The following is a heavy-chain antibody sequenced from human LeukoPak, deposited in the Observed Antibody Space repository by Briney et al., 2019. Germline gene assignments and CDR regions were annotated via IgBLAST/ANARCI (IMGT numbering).Heavy chain of an antibody. CDR3: ARLWFGDPNWFDP. V-gene: IGHV4-39*01. CDR1: GGSISSSSYY. CDR2: IYYSGST. D-gene: IGHD3-10*01. Sequence: SETLSLTCTVSGGSISSSSYYWGSIRQPPGKGLEWIGSIYYSGSTYYNPSLKSRVTISVDTSKNQFSLKLSSVTAADTAVYYCARLWFGDPNWFDPWGQGTLVTVSS. J-gene: IGHJ5*02.